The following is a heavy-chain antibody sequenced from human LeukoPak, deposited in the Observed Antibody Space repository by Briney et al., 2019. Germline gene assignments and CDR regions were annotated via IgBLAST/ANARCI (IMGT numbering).Heavy chain of an antibody. CDR2: INPNSGGT. V-gene: IGHV1-2*07. Sequence: GASVKVSCKASVYTFTVNYIHWVRQAPGQGLEWVGWINPNSGGTNNAHKFEGRVTMTRDTSISTVYMELSSLKSDDTAVYYCARDSQREPHYYYYMDVWGIGTTVTDSS. J-gene: IGHJ6*03. CDR3: ARDSQREPHYYYYMDV. D-gene: IGHD1-26*01. CDR1: VYTFTVNY.